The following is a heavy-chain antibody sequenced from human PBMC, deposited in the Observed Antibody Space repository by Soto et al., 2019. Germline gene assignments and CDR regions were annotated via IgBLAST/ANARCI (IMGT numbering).Heavy chain of an antibody. CDR2: TYYRSKWYN. J-gene: IGHJ5*02. CDR1: GDTVSSNSAA. V-gene: IGHV6-1*01. CDR3: ARVITAATGWSWFDP. D-gene: IGHD6-13*01. Sequence: SQTLSPTCAISGDTVSSNSAAWNWIRQSPSRGLEWLGRTYYRSKWYNDYAVSVKSRITINPDTSKNQFSLQMNSVAPEDTAVYYCARVITAATGWSWFDPWGQGTMLTVYS.